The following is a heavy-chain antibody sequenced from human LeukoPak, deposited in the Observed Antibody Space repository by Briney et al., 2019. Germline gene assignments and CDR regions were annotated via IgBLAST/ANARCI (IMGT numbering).Heavy chain of an antibody. V-gene: IGHV3-23*01. D-gene: IGHD1-26*01. CDR3: AKCSGSYDTEVGY. CDR1: GFTFSSYW. J-gene: IGHJ4*02. CDR2: ISGSGGST. Sequence: GGSLRLSCAASGFTFSSYWMSWVRQAPGKGLEWVSAISGSGGSTYYADSVKGRFTISRDNSKNTLSLQMNSLRAEDTAVYYCAKCSGSYDTEVGYWGQGTLVTVSS.